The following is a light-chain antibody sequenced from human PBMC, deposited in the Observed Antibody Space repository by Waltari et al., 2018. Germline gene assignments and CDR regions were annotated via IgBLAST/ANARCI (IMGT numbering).Light chain of an antibody. CDR2: KAS. J-gene: IGKJ1*01. CDR1: QSVSTW. Sequence: DIQMTQSPSTLSAFVGDRVTITCRASQSVSTWLAWFQQKPGKAPKLVVYKASILESWVQSRFSGRGSGTEFTLTISSLQPDDFATYYCQQYNSRSPWTFGQGTKVEIK. CDR3: QQYNSRSPWT. V-gene: IGKV1-5*03.